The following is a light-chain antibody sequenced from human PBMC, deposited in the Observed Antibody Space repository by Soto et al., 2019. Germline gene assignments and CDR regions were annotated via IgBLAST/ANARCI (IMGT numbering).Light chain of an antibody. V-gene: IGKV3-20*01. CDR1: QSVPDSS. J-gene: IGKJ1*01. CDR2: AAS. Sequence: EIVLTQSPGTLSLSPGERATLSCRASQSVPDSSLAWYQQRPGQTPRLLISAASNRAAAIPDRFRGSGSGTDFTLTINTLEPEDSAVYYCQQYGSAPWTFGPGTKVEIK. CDR3: QQYGSAPWT.